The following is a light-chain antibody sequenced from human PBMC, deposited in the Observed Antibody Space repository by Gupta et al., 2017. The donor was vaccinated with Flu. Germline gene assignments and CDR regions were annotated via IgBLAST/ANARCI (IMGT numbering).Light chain of an antibody. Sequence: GTLSLSPGERATLSCRASQSVSGTYLAWYQQKPGQAPRLLIYGASSRATGIPDRFSGTGSGADFTLTISRLEPEDFGVYYCQQYGSPPPLTFGGGTRWRSN. CDR3: QQYGSPPPLT. J-gene: IGKJ4*01. CDR1: QSVSGTY. V-gene: IGKV3-20*01. CDR2: GAS.